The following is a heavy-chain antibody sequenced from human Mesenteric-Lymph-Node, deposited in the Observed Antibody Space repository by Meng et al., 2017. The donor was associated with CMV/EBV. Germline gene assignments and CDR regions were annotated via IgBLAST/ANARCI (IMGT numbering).Heavy chain of an antibody. V-gene: IGHV1-2*02. CDR2: MNPNSVGI. CDR3: ATHRGDTIFGVVPWGY. D-gene: IGHD3-3*01. Sequence: ASVKVSCKASGYTFTGYYMPWVRQAPGQGLEWMGWMNPNSVGINYAQKFQGRVTLTRDTSISTAYMELSRLTSDDTAVYYCATHRGDTIFGVVPWGYWGQGTLVTVSS. CDR1: GYTFTGYY. J-gene: IGHJ4*02.